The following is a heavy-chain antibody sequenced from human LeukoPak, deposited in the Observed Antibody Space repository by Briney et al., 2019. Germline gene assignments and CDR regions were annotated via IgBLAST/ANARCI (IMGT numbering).Heavy chain of an antibody. CDR1: GYTFSGYY. CDR3: ARVILGATSDDAGFEY. J-gene: IGHJ4*02. Sequence: ASVKVSCKASGYTFSGYYIHWVRQAPGQGLEWMGIINPYGGSTTYAQKFQGRATMTRDTSTSTVYMELSSLRSEDTAVYYCARVILGATSDDAGFEYWGQGTLVTVSS. V-gene: IGHV1-46*01. D-gene: IGHD1-26*01. CDR2: INPYGGST.